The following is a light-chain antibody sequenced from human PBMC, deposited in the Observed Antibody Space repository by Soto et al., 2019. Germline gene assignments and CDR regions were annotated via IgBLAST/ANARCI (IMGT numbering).Light chain of an antibody. V-gene: IGLV2-14*01. Sequence: QSALTQPASVSGSPGRSITLSCTGTSSAVGSYNYASWFQQYPGQAPKLMIYDVSKQPAGVSYPFPGSKSGNTASRTISGLHAEQEDDDYCSSYTTSSTDVVFGGGTKLTVL. CDR3: SSYTTSSTDVV. CDR2: DVS. J-gene: IGLJ2*01. CDR1: SSAVGSYNY.